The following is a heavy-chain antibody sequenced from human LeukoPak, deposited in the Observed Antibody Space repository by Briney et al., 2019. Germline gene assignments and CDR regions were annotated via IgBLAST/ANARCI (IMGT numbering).Heavy chain of an antibody. J-gene: IGHJ5*02. Sequence: ASVKVSCKASGYTFTSYGISWVRQAPGQGLEWMGWTSAYNGNTNYAQKLQGRVTMTTDTSTSTAYMELRSLRSDDTAVYYCASTHGVVWWFDPWGQGTLVTVSS. CDR1: GYTFTSYG. D-gene: IGHD3-22*01. CDR2: TSAYNGNT. CDR3: ASTHGVVWWFDP. V-gene: IGHV1-18*01.